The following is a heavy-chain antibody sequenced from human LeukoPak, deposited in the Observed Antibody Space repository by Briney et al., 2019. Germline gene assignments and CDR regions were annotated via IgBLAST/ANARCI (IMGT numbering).Heavy chain of an antibody. CDR3: ATYYDILTGYPPNWFDP. J-gene: IGHJ5*02. D-gene: IGHD3-9*01. CDR2: INAGNGNT. Sequence: ASVKVSCKASEYTFTDYAINWVRQAPGQRLEWMGWINAGNGNTRYSQRFQGRVTITADESTSTAYMELSSLRSEDTAVYYCATYYDILTGYPPNWFDPWGQGTLVTVSS. V-gene: IGHV1-3*01. CDR1: EYTFTDYA.